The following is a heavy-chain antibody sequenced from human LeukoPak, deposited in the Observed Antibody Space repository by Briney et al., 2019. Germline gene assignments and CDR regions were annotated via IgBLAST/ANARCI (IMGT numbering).Heavy chain of an antibody. CDR2: INPSGGST. Sequence: ASVKVSCKASGYTFTSYYMHWVRQAPEQGLEWMGIINPSGGSTSYAQKFQGRVTMTRDTSTSTVYMELSSLRSEDTAVYYCASQPRYCSSTSCYWFDPWGQGTLVTVSS. CDR1: GYTFTSYY. V-gene: IGHV1-46*01. CDR3: ASQPRYCSSTSCYWFDP. J-gene: IGHJ5*02. D-gene: IGHD2-2*01.